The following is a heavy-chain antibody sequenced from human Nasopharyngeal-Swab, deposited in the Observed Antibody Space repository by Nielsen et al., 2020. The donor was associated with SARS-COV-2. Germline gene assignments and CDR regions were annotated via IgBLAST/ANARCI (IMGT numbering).Heavy chain of an antibody. D-gene: IGHD5-12*01. V-gene: IGHV1-8*01. CDR3: ARGPFVADHSGYAEPRWYFDL. Sequence: WVRQAPGQGLEWMGWMNPNSGNTGYAQKFQGRVTMTRNTSISTAYMELSSLRSEDAAVYYCARGPFVADHSGYAEPRWYFDLWGRGTLVTVSS. CDR2: MNPNSGNT. J-gene: IGHJ2*01.